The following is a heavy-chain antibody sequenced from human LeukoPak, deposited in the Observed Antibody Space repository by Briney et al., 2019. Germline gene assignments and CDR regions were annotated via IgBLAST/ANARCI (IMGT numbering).Heavy chain of an antibody. Sequence: PGGSLRLSCAASGFTFSSYGMHWVRQAPGKGLEWVAVISYDGSNKYYADSVKGRFTISRDNSKNTLYLQMNSLRAEDTAVYYCARGQYCSGGSCYFGAPAPMDVWGQGTTVTVSS. J-gene: IGHJ6*02. V-gene: IGHV3-30*03. CDR1: GFTFSSYG. CDR3: ARGQYCSGGSCYFGAPAPMDV. CDR2: ISYDGSNK. D-gene: IGHD2-15*01.